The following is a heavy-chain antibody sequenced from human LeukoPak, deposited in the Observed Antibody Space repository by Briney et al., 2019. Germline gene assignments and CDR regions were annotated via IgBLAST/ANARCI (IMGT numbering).Heavy chain of an antibody. J-gene: IGHJ3*02. V-gene: IGHV4-30-4*01. CDR2: IYYSGST. CDR3: ARANSYYDILTGPDAFDI. D-gene: IGHD3-9*01. CDR1: GGSISSGDYY. Sequence: SQTLSLTCTVSGGSISSGDYYWSWIRQPPGKGLEWIGYIYYSGSTYYNPSLKSRVTISVDTSKSQFSLKLSSVTAADTAVYYCARANSYYDILTGPDAFDIWGQGAMVTVSS.